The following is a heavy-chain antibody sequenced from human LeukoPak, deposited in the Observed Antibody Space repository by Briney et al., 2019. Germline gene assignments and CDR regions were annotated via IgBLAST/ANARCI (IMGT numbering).Heavy chain of an antibody. J-gene: IGHJ4*02. V-gene: IGHV3-7*01. Sequence: PGGSLRLSCAASGFTFSSYSMAWVRQAPGKGLEWVANIREDGSGGEYVDSVKGRLTISRDNAKTSVFLQINSLRVEDTAVYFCARWRGQQSEFDYWGQGTLVTVSS. CDR1: GFTFSSYS. CDR3: ARWRGQQSEFDY. D-gene: IGHD5-24*01. CDR2: IREDGSGG.